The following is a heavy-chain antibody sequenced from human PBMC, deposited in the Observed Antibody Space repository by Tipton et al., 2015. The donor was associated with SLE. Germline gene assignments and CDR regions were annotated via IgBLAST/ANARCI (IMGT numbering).Heavy chain of an antibody. D-gene: IGHD2-15*01. CDR2: IWYDGSNK. J-gene: IGHJ6*02. CDR3: AKEGIYDVVGLGGGMDV. Sequence: SLRLSCAASGFTFSNYGMHWVRQAPGKGLGWVAVIWYDGSNKYYPDSVKGRFTISRDNSKNTLYLQMNSLRAEDTALYYCAKEGIYDVVGLGGGMDVWGQGTTVTVSS. CDR1: GFTFSNYG. V-gene: IGHV3-30*18.